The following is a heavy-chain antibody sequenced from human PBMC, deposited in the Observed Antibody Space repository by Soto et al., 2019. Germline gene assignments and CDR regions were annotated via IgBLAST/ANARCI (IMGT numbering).Heavy chain of an antibody. CDR3: AVEQPLVQAHWYFDL. CDR2: IIPIFGTA. Sequence: QVQLVQSGAEVKKPGSSVKVSCKASGGTFSSYAISWVRQAPGQGLEWMGGIIPIFGTANYAQKFQGRVTIXXDXSXXPAYMEPRSRRSEDTAVYYCAVEQPLVQAHWYFDLWGRGALVTVSS. J-gene: IGHJ2*01. CDR1: GGTFSSYA. V-gene: IGHV1-69*12. D-gene: IGHD6-13*01.